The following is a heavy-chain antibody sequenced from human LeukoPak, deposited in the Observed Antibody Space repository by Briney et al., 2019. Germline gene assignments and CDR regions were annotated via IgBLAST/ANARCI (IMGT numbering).Heavy chain of an antibody. V-gene: IGHV3-30*02. CDR1: GFTFSSYD. D-gene: IGHD2-2*01. J-gene: IGHJ5*02. Sequence: GGSLRLSCAASGFTFSSYDMHWVRQAPGKGLEWVAFIRYDGNIKYFADSVKGRFTISRDTSKNTLYLQMNSLRAEDTAVYYCAKARYQLLGSDPWGQGTLVTVSS. CDR3: AKARYQLLGSDP. CDR2: IRYDGNIK.